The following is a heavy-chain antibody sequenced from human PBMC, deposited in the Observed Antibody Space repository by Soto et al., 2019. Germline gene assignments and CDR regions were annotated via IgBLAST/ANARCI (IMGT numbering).Heavy chain of an antibody. CDR2: IYPGDSDT. D-gene: IGHD4-4*01. V-gene: IGHV5-51*01. CDR1: GYSFTTYW. Sequence: PGESLKISCKGSGYSFTTYWIGWVRQMPGKGLEWMGIIYPGDSDTRYSPSFQGQVTISADKSISTASLQWSSLKASDTAIYYCARLGARNDYNSHSYYVMDVWGQGTTVTVSS. J-gene: IGHJ6*02. CDR3: ARLGARNDYNSHSYYVMDV.